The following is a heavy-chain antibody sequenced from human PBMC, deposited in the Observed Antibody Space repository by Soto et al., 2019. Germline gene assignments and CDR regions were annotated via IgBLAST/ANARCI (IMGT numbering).Heavy chain of an antibody. J-gene: IGHJ4*02. CDR2: IIPMSGTT. D-gene: IGHD1-1*01. CDR1: GGAFTSYS. CDR3: TRENTGLDY. Sequence: QVHLVQSGAEVKKPGSSVKVSCKASGGAFTSYSFHWVRQAPGQGLEWMGGIIPMSGTTNYALKFQGRVTMTAHVPTNTAYMELISLRSEDTAIYYCTRENTGLDYWGQGTLVTGSS. V-gene: IGHV1-69*12.